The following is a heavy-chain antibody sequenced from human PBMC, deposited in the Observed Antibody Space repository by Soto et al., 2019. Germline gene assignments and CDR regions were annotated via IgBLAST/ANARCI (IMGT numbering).Heavy chain of an antibody. CDR2: FSSSSSTI. Sequence: GGSLRLSCAASGFTFSSYSMNWVRQAPGKGLEWVSYFSSSSSTIYYADSVKGRFTISRDNAKNSLYLQMNSLRDEDTAVYYCARESRFLEWLSLNWFDPWGQGTLVTVSS. D-gene: IGHD3-3*01. CDR3: ARESRFLEWLSLNWFDP. CDR1: GFTFSSYS. V-gene: IGHV3-48*02. J-gene: IGHJ5*02.